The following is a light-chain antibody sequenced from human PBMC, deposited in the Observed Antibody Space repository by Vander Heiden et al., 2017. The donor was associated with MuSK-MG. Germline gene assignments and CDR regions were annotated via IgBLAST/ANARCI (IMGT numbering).Light chain of an antibody. CDR1: QSVSRY. J-gene: IGKJ4*01. CDR3: QQRSNWPSSLT. Sequence: EIVLTQSPATLSLSPGERATLSCRASQSVSRYLAWYQQKPGQAPRLLIYASSNRATGIPARFSGSGSGTDFTLTISSLEPEDLAVYYCQQRSNWPSSLTFGGGTKVEL. CDR2: ASS. V-gene: IGKV3-11*01.